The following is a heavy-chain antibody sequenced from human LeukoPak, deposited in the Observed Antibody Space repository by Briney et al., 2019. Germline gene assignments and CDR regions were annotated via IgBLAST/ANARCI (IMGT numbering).Heavy chain of an antibody. J-gene: IGHJ4*02. CDR3: ARVQWELLYPDY. D-gene: IGHD1-26*01. V-gene: IGHV3-33*01. CDR2: IWYDGSNK. Sequence: AGRSLRLSCAASGFTFSSYGMHWVRQAPGKGLEWVAVIWYDGSNKYYADSVKGRFTISRDNSKNTLYLQMNSLRADDTAVYYCARVQWELLYPDYWGQGTLVTVSS. CDR1: GFTFSSYG.